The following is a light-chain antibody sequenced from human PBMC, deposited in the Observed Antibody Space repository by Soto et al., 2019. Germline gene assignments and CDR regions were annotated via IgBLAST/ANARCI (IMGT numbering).Light chain of an antibody. CDR2: AAS. J-gene: IGKJ4*01. CDR3: QQYYSYPLT. CDR1: QGISSY. V-gene: IGKV1-8*01. Sequence: AIRMTQSPSSFSASTGDRVTITRRASQGISSYLAWYQQKPGKAPKLLIDAASTLKREVPSRFSGSGSGTDFTLTIRCLQSEDFATYYCQQYYSYPLTFGGGTKVEIK.